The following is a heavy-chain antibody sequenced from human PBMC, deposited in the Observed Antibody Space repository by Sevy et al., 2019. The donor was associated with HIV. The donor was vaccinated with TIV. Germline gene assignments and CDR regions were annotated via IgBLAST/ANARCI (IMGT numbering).Heavy chain of an antibody. CDR2: IRNRAYGGTP. CDR1: GFTFGDCA. J-gene: IGHJ4*02. D-gene: IGHD1-1*01. Sequence: GGSQRLSCTTSGFTFGDCAMSWFRQAPGKGLEWVGFIRNRAYGGTPEYAAYVKGRFTISRDDSKSITYLQMNSLKTEDTAVYYCSRVVGWAAHHQLYYWGQGTLVTVSS. V-gene: IGHV3-49*03. CDR3: SRVVGWAAHHQLYY.